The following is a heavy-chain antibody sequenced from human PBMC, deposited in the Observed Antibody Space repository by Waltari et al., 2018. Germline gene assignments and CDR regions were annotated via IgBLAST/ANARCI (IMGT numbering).Heavy chain of an antibody. J-gene: IGHJ6*02. D-gene: IGHD6-19*01. CDR3: ARGQYSSGWYESGAGRGMDV. Sequence: QVQLQQWGAGLLKPSETLSLTCAVYGGSFSGYYWRWIRPPPGKGLEWIGEINHSGITNYNPSLKSRVTISVDTSNNQLSLKLSSVTAADTAVYYCARGQYSSGWYESGAGRGMDVWGQGTTVTVSS. V-gene: IGHV4-34*01. CDR1: GGSFSGYY. CDR2: INHSGIT.